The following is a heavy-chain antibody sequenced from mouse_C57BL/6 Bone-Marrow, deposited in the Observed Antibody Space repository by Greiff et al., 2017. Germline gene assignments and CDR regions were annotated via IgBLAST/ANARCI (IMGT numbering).Heavy chain of an antibody. CDR2: IYPGDGDT. V-gene: IGHV1-80*01. CDR1: GYAFSSYW. CDR3: ARRGYGSSPWYFDV. Sequence: VQLVESGAELVKPGASVKISCKASGYAFSSYWMNWVKQRPGKGLEWIGQIYPGDGDTNYNGKFKGKATLTADKSSSTAYMQLSSLTSEDSAVYFCARRGYGSSPWYFDVWGTGTTVTVSS. J-gene: IGHJ1*03. D-gene: IGHD1-1*01.